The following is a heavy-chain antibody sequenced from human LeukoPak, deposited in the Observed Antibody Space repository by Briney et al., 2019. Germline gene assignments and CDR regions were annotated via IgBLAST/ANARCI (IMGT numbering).Heavy chain of an antibody. D-gene: IGHD6-19*01. CDR3: ARDRGWQWDNWFDP. CDR2: IKQDGSEK. J-gene: IGHJ5*02. V-gene: IGHV3-7*01. CDR1: GFTFSSYW. Sequence: QPGGSLRLSCAASGFTFSSYWMSWVRQAPGKGLEWVANIKQDGSEKYYVDSVKGRFTISRDNAKNSLYLQMNSLRAEDTAVYYCARDRGWQWDNWFDPWGQGTLVTVSS.